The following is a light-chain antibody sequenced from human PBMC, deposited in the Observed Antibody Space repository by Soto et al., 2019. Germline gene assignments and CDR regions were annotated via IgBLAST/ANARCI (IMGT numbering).Light chain of an antibody. CDR2: DVS. V-gene: IGLV2-11*01. J-gene: IGLJ3*02. CDR1: NSDIGGYNY. Sequence: QSVLTQPRSVSGSPGQSVTISCTGTNSDIGGYNYVSWYQQHPGKAPKVMIYDVSRRPSGVPDRFSGSKSGNTASLTISGLQAEDEADYYCGSYAGTYNFWVFGGGTKLTVL. CDR3: GSYAGTYNFWV.